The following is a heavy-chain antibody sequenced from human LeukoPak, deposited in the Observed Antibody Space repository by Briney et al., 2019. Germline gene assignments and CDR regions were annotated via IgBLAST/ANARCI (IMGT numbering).Heavy chain of an antibody. Sequence: SGGSLRLSCAASGFTFSSYSMTWVRQATGKGLEWVSVISSSGGATDYAGSVKGRFTISRDNSKNTLYLQMSSLRAEDTAVYYCVKVGSGWSFDYWGQGTLVTVSS. J-gene: IGHJ4*02. CDR2: ISSSGGAT. V-gene: IGHV3-23*01. D-gene: IGHD6-19*01. CDR1: GFTFSSYS. CDR3: VKVGSGWSFDY.